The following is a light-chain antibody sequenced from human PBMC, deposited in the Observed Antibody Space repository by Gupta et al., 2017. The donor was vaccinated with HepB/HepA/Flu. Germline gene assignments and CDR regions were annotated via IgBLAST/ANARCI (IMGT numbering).Light chain of an antibody. V-gene: IGKV3-11*01. J-gene: IGKJ5*01. CDR2: DTS. Sequence: EIVLTQSPATLSLSPGERATLSCRASQSVSSYLAWYQQKPGQAPRLLIYDTSNRATDIPARFRGSGSGTDFTLTISSLEPEDFAVYFCQQRSNWPQITFGQGTRQEIK. CDR1: QSVSSY. CDR3: QQRSNWPQIT.